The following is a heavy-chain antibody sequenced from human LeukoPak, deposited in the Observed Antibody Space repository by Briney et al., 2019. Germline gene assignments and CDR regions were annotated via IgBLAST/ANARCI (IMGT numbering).Heavy chain of an antibody. CDR2: ISASGGTT. CDR3: ANLLFLRTPILVGDNDV. J-gene: IGHJ6*04. CDR1: GFTFSTYV. D-gene: IGHD3-22*01. V-gene: IGHV3-23*01. Sequence: GGSVRLSCAASGFTFSTYVMSWVRQAPGKGLEWVSSISASGGTTYYADSVKGRFTISRDNSKDTLYLQMNSLRAEDTAVYYCANLLFLRTPILVGDNDVWGKETTVTVSS.